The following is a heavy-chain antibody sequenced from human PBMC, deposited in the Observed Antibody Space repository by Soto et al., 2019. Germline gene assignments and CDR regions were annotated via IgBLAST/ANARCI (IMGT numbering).Heavy chain of an antibody. Sequence: QVQLQQWGAGLLKPSETLSLTCAVYGGSFSGYYWSWIRQPPGKGLEWIGEINHSGSTNYNPSLKSRVNISVDTSKNQFSLKLSSVTAADTAVYYCARGIGVVVVAATPGWFDPWGQGTLVTVSS. V-gene: IGHV4-34*01. CDR2: INHSGST. CDR3: ARGIGVVVVAATPGWFDP. CDR1: GGSFSGYY. J-gene: IGHJ5*02. D-gene: IGHD2-15*01.